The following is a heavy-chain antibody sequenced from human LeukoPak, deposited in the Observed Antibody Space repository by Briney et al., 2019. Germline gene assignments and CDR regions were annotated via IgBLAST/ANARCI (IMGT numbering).Heavy chain of an antibody. CDR1: GFPFSSYG. CDR2: IWYDGSNK. D-gene: IGHD3-9*01. Sequence: GGPVRLLCGAWGFPFSSYGMHGLRQALGKGVEGVVIIWYDGSNKYYADFVKDRVTISRDNSKNTLYLLMNSLRAENTAVYYCARWGSGYYNLDYWGQGTLVTVSS. V-gene: IGHV3-33*01. CDR3: ARWGSGYYNLDY. J-gene: IGHJ4*02.